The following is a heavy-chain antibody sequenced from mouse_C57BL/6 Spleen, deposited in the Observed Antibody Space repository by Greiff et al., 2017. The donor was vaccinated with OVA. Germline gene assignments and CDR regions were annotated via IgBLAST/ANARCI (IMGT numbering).Heavy chain of an antibody. J-gene: IGHJ3*01. CDR2: IDPSDSET. CDR1: GYTFTSYW. CDR3: ARALIYDGPWFAY. V-gene: IGHV1-52*01. Sequence: QVQLQQPGAELVRPGSSVKLSCKASGYTFTSYWMHWVKQRPIQGLEWIGNIDPSDSETHYNQKFKDKATLPVDKSSSTAYMQRSSLTSEDSAVYYCARALIYDGPWFAYWGQGTLVTVSA. D-gene: IGHD2-3*01.